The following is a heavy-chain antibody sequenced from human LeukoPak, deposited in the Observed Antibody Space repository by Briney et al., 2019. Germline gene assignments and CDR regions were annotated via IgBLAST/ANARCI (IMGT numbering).Heavy chain of an antibody. CDR2: ISAGNDI. CDR1: GFSFNNYA. Sequence: PGGSLRLSCAASGFSFNNYAMVWVCQTPGKGLEWVSVISAGNDIVYADSVKGRFSISRDSSKNTLYLQMNSLRVEDTAVYYCAKYAPPTTAPTRFFDDWGQGTLVTVSS. CDR3: AKYAPPTTAPTRFFDD. V-gene: IGHV3-23*01. J-gene: IGHJ4*02. D-gene: IGHD4-17*01.